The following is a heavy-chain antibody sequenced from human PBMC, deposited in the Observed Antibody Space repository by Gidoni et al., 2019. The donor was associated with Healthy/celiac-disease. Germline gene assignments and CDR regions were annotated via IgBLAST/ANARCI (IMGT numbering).Heavy chain of an antibody. CDR1: GGTFSSYT. D-gene: IGHD6-19*01. J-gene: IGHJ5*02. V-gene: IGHV1-69*02. CDR2: IIPSLGIA. CDR3: ARGSSGGGFDP. Sequence: QVQLVQSGAEVKKPGSSVKVSCKASGGTFSSYTISWVRQAPGQGLEWMGRIIPSLGIANYAQKFQGRVTITADKSTSTADMELSSLRSEDTAVYYCARGSSGGGFDPWGQGTLVTVSS.